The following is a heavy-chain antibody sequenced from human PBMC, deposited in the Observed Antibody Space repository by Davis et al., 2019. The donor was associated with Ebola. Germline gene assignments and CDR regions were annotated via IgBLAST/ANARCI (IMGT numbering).Heavy chain of an antibody. D-gene: IGHD4-17*01. Sequence: ASVKVSCKASGYTFTSYGISWVRQAPGQGLEWMGWISAYNGNTNYAQKLQGRVTMTTDTSASTAYMELSSLRSEDTAVYYCSSDYGDYGEGHFDYWGQGTLVTVSS. V-gene: IGHV1-18*04. CDR3: SSDYGDYGEGHFDY. J-gene: IGHJ4*02. CDR2: ISAYNGNT. CDR1: GYTFTSYG.